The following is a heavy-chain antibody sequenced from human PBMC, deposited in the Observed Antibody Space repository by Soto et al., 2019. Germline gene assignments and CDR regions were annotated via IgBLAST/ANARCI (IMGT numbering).Heavy chain of an antibody. CDR2: IRNKTNNYAT. CDR3: TSRRDWTAVDPLDY. D-gene: IGHD5-18*01. Sequence: EVQLVESGGGLVQPGGSLKLSCAASGFTFSDSAMHWVRQASGKGLEWVGRIRNKTNNYATAYNAPVKGRFTISRDDSKNTVYLQLNSLKLDDTAVYYCTSRRDWTAVDPLDYWGQGTLVTVSS. J-gene: IGHJ4*02. V-gene: IGHV3-73*02. CDR1: GFTFSDSA.